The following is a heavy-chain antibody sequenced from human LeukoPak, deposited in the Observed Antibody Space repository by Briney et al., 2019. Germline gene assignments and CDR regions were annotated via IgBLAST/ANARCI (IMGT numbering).Heavy chain of an antibody. J-gene: IGHJ5*02. V-gene: IGHV3-23*01. CDR1: GFTFSSYA. CDR3: ARDLGAHSGSLRKSAYNWFDP. Sequence: GGSLRLSCAASGFTFSSYAMSWVRQAPGKGLEWVSAISGSGGSTYYADSVKGRFTISRDNAKNSLYLQMNSLRAEDTAVYYCARDLGAHSGSLRKSAYNWFDPWGQGTLVTVSS. CDR2: ISGSGGST. D-gene: IGHD1-26*01.